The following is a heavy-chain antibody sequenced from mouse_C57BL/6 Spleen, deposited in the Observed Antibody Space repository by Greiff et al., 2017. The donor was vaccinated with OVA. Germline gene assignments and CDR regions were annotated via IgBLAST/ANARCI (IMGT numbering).Heavy chain of an antibody. V-gene: IGHV7-1*01. J-gene: IGHJ3*01. D-gene: IGHD2-3*01. Sequence: EVKLVESGGGLVQSGRSLRLSCATSGFTFSDFYMEWVRQAPGKGLEWIAASRNKANDYTTEYSASVKGRFIVSRDTSQSNLYLQMNALRAEDTAIYYCARDADGYPFAYWGQGTLVTVSA. CDR2: SRNKANDYTT. CDR3: ARDADGYPFAY. CDR1: GFTFSDFY.